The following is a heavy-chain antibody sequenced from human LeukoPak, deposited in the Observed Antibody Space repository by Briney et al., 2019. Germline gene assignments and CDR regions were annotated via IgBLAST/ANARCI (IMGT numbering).Heavy chain of an antibody. Sequence: ASVKVSCKASGYTFTSYGISWARQAPGQGLEWMGWISAYNGNTNYAQKLQGRVTMTTDTSTRTAYMELRSLRSDDTAVYYCARDVXLEWFXXYMDVWGXGTTVTVSS. CDR1: GYTFTSYG. CDR2: ISAYNGNT. J-gene: IGHJ6*03. D-gene: IGHD3-3*01. CDR3: ARDVXLEWFXXYMDV. V-gene: IGHV1-18*01.